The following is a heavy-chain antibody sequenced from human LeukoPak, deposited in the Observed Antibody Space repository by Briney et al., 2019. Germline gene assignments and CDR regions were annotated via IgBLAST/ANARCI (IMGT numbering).Heavy chain of an antibody. D-gene: IGHD2-2*01. CDR2: INPNSGGT. V-gene: IGHV1-2*06. CDR1: GYTFTDYW. Sequence: ASVKVSCKASGYTFTDYWIHWVRQAPGQGLDWVGRINPNSGGTNYAQKFQGRVTMTRDTSISTAYMELSRLTSDDTAVFYCVPDCSSTACLFGYWGQGTLVTVSS. CDR3: VPDCSSTACLFGY. J-gene: IGHJ4*02.